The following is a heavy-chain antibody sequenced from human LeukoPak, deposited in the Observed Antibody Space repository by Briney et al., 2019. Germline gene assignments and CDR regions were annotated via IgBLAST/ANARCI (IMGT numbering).Heavy chain of an antibody. CDR2: IIPIFGTA. D-gene: IGHD3-16*01. Sequence: ASVKVSCKASGNSIINYAVSWVRQAPGQGFEWMGGIIPIFGTADHAQKFQGRVTITADQSTSTTYMALSSLKSEDTATYYCTTRACHAGGCSSSFYYYYGLHFWGQGTTVSVSS. CDR3: TTRACHAGGCSSSFYYYYGLHF. CDR1: GNSIINYA. V-gene: IGHV1-69*13. J-gene: IGHJ6*02.